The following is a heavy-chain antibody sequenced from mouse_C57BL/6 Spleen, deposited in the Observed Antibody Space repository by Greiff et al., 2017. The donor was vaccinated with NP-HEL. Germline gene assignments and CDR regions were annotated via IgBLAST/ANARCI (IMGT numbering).Heavy chain of an antibody. V-gene: IGHV1-4*01. CDR1: GYTFTSYT. D-gene: IGHD1-1*01. CDR2: INPSSGYT. J-gene: IGHJ1*03. Sequence: QVQLKESGAELARPGASVKMSCKASGYTFTSYTMHWVNQRPGQGLEWIGYINPSSGYTKYNQKFKDKATLTADKSSSTAYMQLSSLTSEDSAVYYCASITTEGWYFDVWGTGTTVTVSS. CDR3: ASITTEGWYFDV.